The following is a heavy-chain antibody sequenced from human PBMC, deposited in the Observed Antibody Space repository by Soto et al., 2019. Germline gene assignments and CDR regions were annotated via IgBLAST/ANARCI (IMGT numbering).Heavy chain of an antibody. CDR2: IYHSGST. Sequence: SETLSLTCAVSGYSISSGYYWGWIRQPPGKGLEWIGSIYHSGSTYYNPSLKSRVTISVDTSKNQFSLKLSSVTAADTAVYYCERGTTERYNCFDTWGQGTLVTVSS. CDR3: ERGTTERYNCFDT. D-gene: IGHD1-1*01. V-gene: IGHV4-38-2*01. J-gene: IGHJ5*02. CDR1: GYSISSGYY.